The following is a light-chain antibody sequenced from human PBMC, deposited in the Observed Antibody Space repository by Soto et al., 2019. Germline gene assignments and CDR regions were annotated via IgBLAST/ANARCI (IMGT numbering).Light chain of an antibody. V-gene: IGLV2-14*01. CDR1: SSDIGGYKY. CDR3: SSYTTSSSVI. Sequence: QSVLTQPASVSGSPGQSITISCTGTSSDIGGYKYVSWYQQHPGKAPKLMISEVSNRPSGVSNRFSGSKSGNTASLTISGLQAEDEADYYCSSYTTSSSVIFGGGTKLTVL. J-gene: IGLJ2*01. CDR2: EVS.